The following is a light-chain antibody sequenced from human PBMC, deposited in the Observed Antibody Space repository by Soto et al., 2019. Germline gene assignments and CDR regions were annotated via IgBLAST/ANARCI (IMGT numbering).Light chain of an antibody. CDR1: QSVSSSY. CDR2: GAS. V-gene: IGKV3-20*01. Sequence: EIVFTQSTGTLSLYPGERATLSCRASQSVSSSYLAWYQQKPGQAPRLLIYGASSRATGIPDRFSGSGSGTDFTLTISRLEPEDFAVYYCQQYGSSPLTFGQGTKVDIK. CDR3: QQYGSSPLT. J-gene: IGKJ1*01.